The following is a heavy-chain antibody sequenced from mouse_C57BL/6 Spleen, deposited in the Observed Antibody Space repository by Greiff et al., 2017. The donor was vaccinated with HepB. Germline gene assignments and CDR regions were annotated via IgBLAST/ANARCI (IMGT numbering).Heavy chain of an antibody. CDR3: AREGADLRDAMDY. V-gene: IGHV1-64*01. J-gene: IGHJ4*01. CDR2: IHPNSGST. CDR1: GYTFTSYW. Sequence: QVQLQQPGAELVKPGASVKLSCKASGYTFTSYWMHWVKQRPGQGLEWIGMIHPNSGSTNYNEKFKSKATLTVDKSSSTAYMQLSSLTSEDAAVYYCAREGADLRDAMDYWGQGTSVTVSS.